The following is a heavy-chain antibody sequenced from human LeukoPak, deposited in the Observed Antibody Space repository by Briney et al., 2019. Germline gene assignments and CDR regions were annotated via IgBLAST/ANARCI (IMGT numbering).Heavy chain of an antibody. CDR1: IDSIITSRYY. CDR2: FYYGDTP. J-gene: IGHJ5*02. Sequence: SETLSLTCTVSIDSIITSRYYWGWIRQPPGKGLEWIGSFYYGDTPYYNPSLKSQVTISVDTSKNQFSLKLSSVTAADTALYYCARHVNYYGSGSYYRKNWFDPWGQGTLVTVSS. V-gene: IGHV4-39*01. D-gene: IGHD3-10*01. CDR3: ARHVNYYGSGSYYRKNWFDP.